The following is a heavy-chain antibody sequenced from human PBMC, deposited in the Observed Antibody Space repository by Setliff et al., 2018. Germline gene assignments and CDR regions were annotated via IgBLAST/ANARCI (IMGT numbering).Heavy chain of an antibody. CDR1: GGSISSSSYY. V-gene: IGHV4-39*07. Sequence: SETLSLTCTVSGGSISSSSYYWGWIRQPPGKGLEWIGSIYYSGGTYYNPSLKSRVTISVDTSKNQFSLKLSSVTAADTAVYYCARVSQYSSGWYYYYYGMDVWGQGTTVTVSS. J-gene: IGHJ6*02. CDR2: IYYSGGT. CDR3: ARVSQYSSGWYYYYYGMDV. D-gene: IGHD6-19*01.